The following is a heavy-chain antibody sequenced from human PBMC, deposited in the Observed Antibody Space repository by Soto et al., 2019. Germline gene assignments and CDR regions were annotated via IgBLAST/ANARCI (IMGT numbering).Heavy chain of an antibody. Sequence: QVHLVQSGAEVKKPGASVKVSCKGSGYAFTTYGITWVRQAPGQGLEWMGWISEHNGNTNYAQNLQGRVTVTSDTSTSTAYLELRSLRSYDTAVYYCARGRYGDYWGQGALVTVSS. J-gene: IGHJ4*02. CDR3: ARGRYGDY. D-gene: IGHD1-1*01. V-gene: IGHV1-18*01. CDR2: ISEHNGNT. CDR1: GYAFTTYG.